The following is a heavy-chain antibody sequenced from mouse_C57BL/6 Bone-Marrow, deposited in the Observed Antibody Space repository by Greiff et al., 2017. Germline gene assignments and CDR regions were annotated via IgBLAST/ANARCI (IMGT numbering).Heavy chain of an antibody. J-gene: IGHJ4*01. CDR1: GFTFSDYY. CDR3: ARRGYYSYYYAMDY. CDR2: ISNGGGST. V-gene: IGHV5-12*01. D-gene: IGHD2-12*01. Sequence: EVQLQESGGGLVQPGGSLKLSCAASGFTFSDYYMYWVRQTPEKRLEWVAYISNGGGSTYYPDTVKGRFTISRDNAKNTLYLQMSRLKSEDTAMYYCARRGYYSYYYAMDYWGQGTSVTVSS.